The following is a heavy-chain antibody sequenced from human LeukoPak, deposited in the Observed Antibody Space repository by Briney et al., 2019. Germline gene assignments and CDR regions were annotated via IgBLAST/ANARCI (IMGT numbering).Heavy chain of an antibody. CDR3: ARDPLGYCSGGSCYDY. CDR2: ISAYNGNT. Sequence: GASVKVSCKASGYTFTSYGISWVRQAPGQGLEWMGWISAYNGNTNYAQKLQGRVTMTTDTSTSTAYMELRSLRSDDTAVYYCARDPLGYCSGGSCYDYWGQGTLVTVSS. CDR1: GYTFTSYG. J-gene: IGHJ4*02. D-gene: IGHD2-15*01. V-gene: IGHV1-18*01.